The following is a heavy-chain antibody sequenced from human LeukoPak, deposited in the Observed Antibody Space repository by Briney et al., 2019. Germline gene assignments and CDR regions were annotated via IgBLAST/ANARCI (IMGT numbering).Heavy chain of an antibody. D-gene: IGHD6-13*01. CDR1: GYTLTELS. CDR2: INPSGGST. J-gene: IGHJ5*02. CDR3: ARVAAAANWFDP. Sequence: ASVKVSCKVSGYTLTELSMHWVRQAPGQGLEWMGIINPSGGSTSYAQKFQGRVTMTRDTSTSTVYMELSSLRSEDTAVYYCARVAAAANWFDPWGQGTLVTVSS. V-gene: IGHV1-46*01.